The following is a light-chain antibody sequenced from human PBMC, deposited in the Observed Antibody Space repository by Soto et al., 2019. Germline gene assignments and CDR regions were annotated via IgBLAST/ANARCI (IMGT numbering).Light chain of an antibody. Sequence: DIQMTQSPSSLSASVGDGVTITCRASQSISSYLNWYQQKPGKAPKLLIYAASTLQSGVPSRFSGSGSGTDFTLTISSLQPEDVATYYCQKYNSAPRTLGQGTKVDIK. V-gene: IGKV1-27*01. CDR1: QSISSY. CDR2: AAS. CDR3: QKYNSAPRT. J-gene: IGKJ1*01.